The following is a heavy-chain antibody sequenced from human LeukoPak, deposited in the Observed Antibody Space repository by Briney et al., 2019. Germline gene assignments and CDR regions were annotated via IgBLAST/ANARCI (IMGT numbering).Heavy chain of an antibody. CDR1: GFTFGDYA. Sequence: GGSLRLSCTASGFTFGDYAMSWVRQAPGKGLEWVSAISGSGGSTYNADSVKGRFTISRDNSKNTLHLQMNSLRAEDTAVYYCAKGRYFDWSYCYFDYWGQGTLVTVSS. CDR3: AKGRYFDWSYCYFDY. D-gene: IGHD3-9*01. J-gene: IGHJ4*02. CDR2: ISGSGGST. V-gene: IGHV3-23*01.